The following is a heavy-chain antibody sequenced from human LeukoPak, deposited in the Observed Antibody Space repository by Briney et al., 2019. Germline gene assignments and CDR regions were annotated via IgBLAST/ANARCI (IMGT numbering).Heavy chain of an antibody. CDR1: GGSISSSSYY. CDR3: ARRIAAAASDY. V-gene: IGHV4-39*01. D-gene: IGHD6-25*01. CDR2: IYYSGST. J-gene: IGHJ4*02. Sequence: PSETVSLTCTVSGGSISSSSYYWGWIRQPPGRGLEWIGSIYYSGSTYYNPSLKSRVTISVDTSKNQFSLKLSSVTAADTAVYYCARRIAAAASDYWGQGTLVPVSS.